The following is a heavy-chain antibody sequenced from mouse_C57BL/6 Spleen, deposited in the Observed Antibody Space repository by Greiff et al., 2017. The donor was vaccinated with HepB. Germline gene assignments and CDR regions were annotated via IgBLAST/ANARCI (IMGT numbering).Heavy chain of an antibody. CDR2: IYPRSGNT. Sequence: QVQLQQSGAELARPGASVKLSCKASGYTFTSYGISWVKQRTGQGLEWIGEIYPRSGNTYYNEKFKGKATLTADKSSSTAYMELRSLTSEDSAVYFCAREVLYDGYYKGFFDYWGQGTTLTVSS. V-gene: IGHV1-81*01. CDR1: GYTFTSYG. D-gene: IGHD2-3*01. CDR3: AREVLYDGYYKGFFDY. J-gene: IGHJ2*01.